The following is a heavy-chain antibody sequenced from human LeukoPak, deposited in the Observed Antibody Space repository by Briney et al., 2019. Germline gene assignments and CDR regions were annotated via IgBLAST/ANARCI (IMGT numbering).Heavy chain of an antibody. J-gene: IGHJ6*02. Sequence: GGSLRLSCAASGFTFSSYGMHWVRQAPGKGLEWVAVISYDGSNKYYADSVKGRFTISRDDSKSIAYLQMNSLKTEDTGVYYCTRGPIQLWIHNGMDVWGQGTTVTVSS. CDR2: ISYDGSNK. V-gene: IGHV3-30*03. CDR1: GFTFSSYG. D-gene: IGHD5-18*01. CDR3: TRGPIQLWIHNGMDV.